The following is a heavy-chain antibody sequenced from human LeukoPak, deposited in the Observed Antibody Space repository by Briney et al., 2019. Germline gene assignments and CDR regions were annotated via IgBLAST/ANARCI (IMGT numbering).Heavy chain of an antibody. V-gene: IGHV3-48*03. Sequence: GGSLRLSCAASGFTFSRYEMNWVRQAPGKGLEWISYISSSGSTMYYADSVKGRFTISRDNAKSSLYLQMDSLRAEDTALYYCAGDGYYASGAYYYYAMDVWGQGTTVTVSS. CDR2: ISSSGSTM. J-gene: IGHJ6*02. CDR1: GFTFSRYE. D-gene: IGHD3-3*01. CDR3: AGDGYYASGAYYYYAMDV.